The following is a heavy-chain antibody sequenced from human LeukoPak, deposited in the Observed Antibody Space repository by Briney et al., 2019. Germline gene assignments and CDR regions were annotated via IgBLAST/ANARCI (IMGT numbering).Heavy chain of an antibody. CDR2: ISYDGSNK. V-gene: IGHV3-30*04. D-gene: IGHD6-13*01. CDR3: ARGGIAAAVGRDRRLDY. J-gene: IGHJ4*02. Sequence: GGSLRLSCAASGFTFSSYAMHWVRQAPGKGLEWVAVISYDGSNKYYADSVKGRFTISRDNSKNTLYLQMNSLRAEDTAVYYCARGGIAAAVGRDRRLDYWGQGTLVTVSS. CDR1: GFTFSSYA.